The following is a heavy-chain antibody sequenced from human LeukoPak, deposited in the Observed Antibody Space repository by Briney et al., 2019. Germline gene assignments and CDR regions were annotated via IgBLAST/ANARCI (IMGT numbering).Heavy chain of an antibody. CDR2: IKHDGSEK. CDR3: ARDFSSGWQRLYYFDY. D-gene: IGHD6-19*01. V-gene: IGHV3-7*01. J-gene: IGHJ4*02. CDR1: GFIFTNYF. Sequence: GGSLRLSCAASGFIFTNYFMSWVRQAPGKGLEWVASIKHDGSEKYYVDSVRGRFTISRDNTKNSLYLQMNSLRAEDTAVYYCARDFSSGWQRLYYFDYWGQGTLVTVSS.